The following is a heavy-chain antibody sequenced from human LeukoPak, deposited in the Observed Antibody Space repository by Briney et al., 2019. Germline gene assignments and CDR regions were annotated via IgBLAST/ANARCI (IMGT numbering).Heavy chain of an antibody. CDR2: INPNSGGT. D-gene: IGHD3-10*01. Sequence: ASVKVSCKASGYTFTGYYMHWVRQAPGQGLEWMGWINPNSGGTNYAQKFQGRVTMTSDTSISTAYMELSRLRSDDTAVYYCARDFTMVRGVITYNWFDPWGQGTLVTVSS. V-gene: IGHV1-2*02. J-gene: IGHJ5*02. CDR3: ARDFTMVRGVITYNWFDP. CDR1: GYTFTGYY.